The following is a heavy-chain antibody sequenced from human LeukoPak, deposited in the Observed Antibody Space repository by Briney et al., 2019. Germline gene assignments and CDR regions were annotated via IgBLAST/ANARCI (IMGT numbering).Heavy chain of an antibody. CDR2: IYYSGST. CDR1: GGSISTYY. Sequence: SETLSLTCTVSGGSISTYYWNWIRQPPGKGLEWIGYIYYSGSTNYDPSLKSRVTISVDTSKNQFSLKLNSVTAADTAVYYCARSGGYSSSWSLWGQGTLVTVSS. CDR3: ARSGGYSSSWSL. J-gene: IGHJ4*02. V-gene: IGHV4-59*01. D-gene: IGHD6-13*01.